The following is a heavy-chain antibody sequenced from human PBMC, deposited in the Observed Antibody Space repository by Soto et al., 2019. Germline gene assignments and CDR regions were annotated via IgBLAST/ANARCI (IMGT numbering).Heavy chain of an antibody. CDR2: IYHSGST. V-gene: IGHV4-30-2*01. CDR1: GGSISIGGYS. D-gene: IGHD3-10*01. J-gene: IGHJ5*02. Sequence: PSETLSLTCAVSGGSISIGGYSLSWIRQPPGKGLEWIGYIYHSGSTYYNPSLKSRVTISVDRSKNQFSLKLSSVTAADTAVYYCARGDTMVRGGNNWFDLWGQGTLVTVSS. CDR3: ARGDTMVRGGNNWFDL.